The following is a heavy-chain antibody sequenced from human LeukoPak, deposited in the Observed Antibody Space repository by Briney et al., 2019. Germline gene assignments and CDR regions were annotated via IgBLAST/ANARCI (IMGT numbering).Heavy chain of an antibody. CDR3: ARIGYNHYFDY. J-gene: IGHJ4*02. CDR2: INPNSGGT. D-gene: IGHD1-14*01. CDR1: GYTFTDYY. Sequence: ASVKVSCKASGYTFTDYYLHWVRQAAGQGLEWMGWINPNSGGTNYAQTFQGRVTMTRDTSITTAYLELSRLRSDDTAVYYCARIGYNHYFDYWGQGTLDTVSS. V-gene: IGHV1-2*02.